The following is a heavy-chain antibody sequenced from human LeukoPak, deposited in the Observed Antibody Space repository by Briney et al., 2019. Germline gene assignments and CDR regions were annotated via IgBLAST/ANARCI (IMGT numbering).Heavy chain of an antibody. CDR3: ARDRTEVLRYGMDV. V-gene: IGHV3-11*06. CDR1: GFTFGDYY. J-gene: IGHJ6*02. CDR2: ISSSSSYT. Sequence: GGSLRLSCAASGFTFGDYYMSWIRQAPGKGLEWVSYISSSSSYTNYADSVKGRFTISRDNAKNSLYLQMNSLRAEDTAGYYCARDRTEVLRYGMDVWGQGTTVTVPS.